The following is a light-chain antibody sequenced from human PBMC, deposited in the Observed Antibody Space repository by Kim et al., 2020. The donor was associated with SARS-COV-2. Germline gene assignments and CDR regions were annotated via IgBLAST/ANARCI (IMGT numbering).Light chain of an antibody. CDR2: GAS. CDR1: QSVSSN. J-gene: IGKJ1*01. Sequence: CPGERAALSCRASQSVSSNLAWYQQKPGQAPRLLIYGASTRATGIPARFSGSGSGTEFTLTISSLQSEDFAVYYCQQYNNWPPWTFGQGTKVEIK. V-gene: IGKV3-15*01. CDR3: QQYNNWPPWT.